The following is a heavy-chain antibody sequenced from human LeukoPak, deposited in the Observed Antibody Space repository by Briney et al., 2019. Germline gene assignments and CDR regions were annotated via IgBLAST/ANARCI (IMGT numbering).Heavy chain of an antibody. CDR2: IKQDGSEK. D-gene: IGHD3-3*01. V-gene: IGHV3-7*01. J-gene: IGHJ5*02. CDR1: GFTFSSYW. CDR3: ARESSITIFGVVIHNWFDP. Sequence: GGFLRLSCAASGFTFSSYWMSWVRQAPGKGLEWVANIKQDGSEKYYVDSAKGRFTISRDNAKNSLYLQMNSLRAEDTAVYYCARESSITIFGVVIHNWFDPWGQGTLVTVSS.